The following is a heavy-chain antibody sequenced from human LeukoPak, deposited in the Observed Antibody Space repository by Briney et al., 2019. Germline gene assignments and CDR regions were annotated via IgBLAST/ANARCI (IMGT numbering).Heavy chain of an antibody. Sequence: ASVTVSCTSSGYTFTSYGISWVRQAPGQGLEWMGWISAYNGNTNYAQKLQGGVTMTTDTSTSTAYMELRSLRSEDTAVYYCARLGRAKSPSSSWYWDYWGQGTLVTVSS. CDR2: ISAYNGNT. J-gene: IGHJ4*02. D-gene: IGHD6-13*01. CDR1: GYTFTSYG. CDR3: ARLGRAKSPSSSWYWDY. V-gene: IGHV1-18*01.